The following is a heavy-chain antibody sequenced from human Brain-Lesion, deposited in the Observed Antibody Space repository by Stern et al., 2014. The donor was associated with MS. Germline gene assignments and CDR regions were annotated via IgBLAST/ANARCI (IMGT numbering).Heavy chain of an antibody. CDR2: IYYSGNT. CDR1: GGSVSSTSYA. Sequence: QVQLQESGPGLVKPSETLSLTCTVAGGSVSSTSYAWAWIRQPPGKGLEWIGTIYYSGNTYYSPPLKSRLPISLDTPKTHFSGQRRFVTAADTAVYYCAGEEDIRYCSGGSCTGNWFDPWGQGTLVTVSS. J-gene: IGHJ5*02. D-gene: IGHD2-15*01. CDR3: AGEEDIRYCSGGSCTGNWFDP. V-gene: IGHV4-39*02.